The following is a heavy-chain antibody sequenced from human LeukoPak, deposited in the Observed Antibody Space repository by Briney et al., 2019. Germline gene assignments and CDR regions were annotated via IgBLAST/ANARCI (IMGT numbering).Heavy chain of an antibody. CDR3: ARSSFEYFQH. CDR2: IYYSGST. D-gene: IGHD3-10*01. J-gene: IGHJ1*01. Sequence: SETLSLTCTVSGGSISSTSYYWGWIRQPPGKGLEWIGSIYYSGSTYYNPSLKSRVTISVDTPKNQFQFSLKLSSVTAADTAVYYCARSSFEYFQHWGQGTLVTVSS. V-gene: IGHV4-39*01. CDR1: GGSISSTSYY.